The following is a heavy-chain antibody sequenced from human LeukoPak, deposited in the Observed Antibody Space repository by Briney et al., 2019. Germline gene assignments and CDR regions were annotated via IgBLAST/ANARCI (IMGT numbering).Heavy chain of an antibody. CDR1: GYRFTSYW. CDR2: IYPGDSDT. CDR3: ARVGNYYDSSGYYYYYYGMDV. V-gene: IGHV5-51*01. J-gene: IGHJ6*02. D-gene: IGHD3-22*01. Sequence: GESLKISCKGSGYRFTSYWIGWVRQMPGKGLEWMGIIYPGDSDTRYSPSFQGQVTISADKSISTAYLQWSSLKASDTAMYYCARVGNYYDSSGYYYYYYGMDVWGQGTTVTVSS.